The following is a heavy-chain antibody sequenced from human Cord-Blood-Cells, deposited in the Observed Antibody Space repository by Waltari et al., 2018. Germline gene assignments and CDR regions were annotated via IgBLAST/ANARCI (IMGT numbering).Heavy chain of an antibody. CDR3: ARGRGDGYYFDY. V-gene: IGHV4-38-2*01. J-gene: IGHJ4*02. CDR2: IYHSGRT. CDR1: GYSISSGYY. Sequence: QVQLQESGPGLVKPSETLSLTCAVSGYSISSGYYWGWIRQPPGKGLEWIGSIYHSGRTYYNPSHKSRVTISVETSKNQFSLKLSSVSAADTAVYYCARGRGDGYYFDYWGPGTLVTVSS.